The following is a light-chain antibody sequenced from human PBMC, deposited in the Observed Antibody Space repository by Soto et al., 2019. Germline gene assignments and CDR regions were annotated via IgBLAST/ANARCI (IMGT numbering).Light chain of an antibody. CDR1: SSDVGGYKY. Sequence: QSALTQPASVSGSPGQSITISCTGTSSDVGGYKYVSWYQQHPGKAPKLIISDVSNRPSGVSNRFSASKSGNTASLTISGLQAEDEADYYCSSYTGTSTLVVFGGGTKVTVL. CDR2: DVS. V-gene: IGLV2-14*01. CDR3: SSYTGTSTLVV. J-gene: IGLJ2*01.